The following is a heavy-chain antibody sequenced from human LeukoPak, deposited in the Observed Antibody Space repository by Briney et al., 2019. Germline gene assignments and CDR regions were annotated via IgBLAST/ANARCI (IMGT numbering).Heavy chain of an antibody. Sequence: PSETLSLTCTVSGGSISSYYWSWIRQPPGKGLEWIGYIYYSGSTNYNPSLKSRVTISVDTSKNQFSLKLSSVTAADTAVYYCASLARGVVFDIWGQGTMVTVSS. J-gene: IGHJ3*02. CDR3: ASLARGVVFDI. V-gene: IGHV4-59*01. CDR2: IYYSGST. CDR1: GGSISSYY.